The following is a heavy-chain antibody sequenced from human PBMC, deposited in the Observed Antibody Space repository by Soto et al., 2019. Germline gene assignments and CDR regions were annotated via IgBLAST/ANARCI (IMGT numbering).Heavy chain of an antibody. Sequence: PSETLSLTCTVSGGSISSSSYYWGWIRQPPGKGLEWIGSIYYSGSTYYNPSLKSRVTISVDTSKNQFSLKLSSVTAADTAVYYCASRPVKQQLAHFDYWGQGTLVTVSS. V-gene: IGHV4-39*01. J-gene: IGHJ4*02. CDR1: GGSISSSSYY. D-gene: IGHD6-13*01. CDR3: ASRPVKQQLAHFDY. CDR2: IYYSGST.